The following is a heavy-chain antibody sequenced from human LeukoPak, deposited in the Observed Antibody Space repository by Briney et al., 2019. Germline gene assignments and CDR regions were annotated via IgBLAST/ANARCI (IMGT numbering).Heavy chain of an antibody. CDR2: AGSSSR. J-gene: IGHJ6*03. Sequence: GGSLRLSCLASGFSFSNYAMSWVRQAPGKGLEWVSNAGSSSRLYGDSVKGRFSVSRDNSKNTLYLQMNSLRADDTAVYYCAKQRGALRENYYMDVWGRGTTVTVSS. CDR1: GFSFSNYA. CDR3: AKQRGALRENYYMDV. V-gene: IGHV3-23*01.